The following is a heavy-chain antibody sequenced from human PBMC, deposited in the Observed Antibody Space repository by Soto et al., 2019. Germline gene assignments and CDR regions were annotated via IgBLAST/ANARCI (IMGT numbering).Heavy chain of an antibody. J-gene: IGHJ3*02. Sequence: GGSLRLSCAASGFTFDDYAMHWVRQAPGKGLEWVSGISWNSGSIGYADSVKGRFTISRDNAKNSLYLQMNSLRAEDTALYYCAKDPTPGIAAAGTGAFDIWGQGTMVTVSS. CDR1: GFTFDDYA. CDR3: AKDPTPGIAAAGTGAFDI. D-gene: IGHD6-13*01. CDR2: ISWNSGSI. V-gene: IGHV3-9*01.